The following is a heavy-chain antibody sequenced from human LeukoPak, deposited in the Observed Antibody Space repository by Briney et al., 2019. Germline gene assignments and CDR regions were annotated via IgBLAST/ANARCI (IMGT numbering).Heavy chain of an antibody. D-gene: IGHD3-10*01. CDR2: IKRDGSEK. Sequence: GGSLRLSCAASGFIFNEYWMSWVRQAPGKGLEWVANIKRDGSEKYYVDSVKGRSIISRDNAKNSLYLQMNNLRAEDTAVYYCARGPWGSGTYYTVNGDWFDPWGQGALVTVSS. V-gene: IGHV3-7*01. J-gene: IGHJ5*02. CDR3: ARGPWGSGTYYTVNGDWFDP. CDR1: GFIFNEYW.